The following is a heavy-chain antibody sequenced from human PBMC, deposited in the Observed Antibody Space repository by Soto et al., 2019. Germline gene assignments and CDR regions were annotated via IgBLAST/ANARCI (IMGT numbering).Heavy chain of an antibody. Sequence: QVQLVQSGAEVKKPGSSVKVSCQASGGTLNNFAFTWVRQAPGQGLEWLGGIMPVFHTTNIAQTFQDRITVTADDFTTTVYMEMTSLRYDDTAVYYCATATISPVSATLYHSGMDGWGQWTTVTVSS. V-gene: IGHV1-69*01. CDR1: GGTLNNFA. D-gene: IGHD6-25*01. CDR3: ATATISPVSATLYHSGMDG. J-gene: IGHJ6*02. CDR2: IMPVFHTT.